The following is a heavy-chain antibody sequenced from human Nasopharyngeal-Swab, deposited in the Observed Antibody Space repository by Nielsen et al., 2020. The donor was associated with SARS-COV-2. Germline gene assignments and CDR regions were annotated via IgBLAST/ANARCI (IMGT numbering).Heavy chain of an antibody. Sequence: ASVKVSCKVSGYTLTDLSMHWVRRAPGKGLEWMGGFDPEDGETIYAQKFQGRVTMTEDTSTDTAYMELSSLRSEDTAVYYCATGFAAAGSYYGMDVWGQGTTVTVSS. V-gene: IGHV1-24*01. CDR2: FDPEDGET. CDR1: GYTLTDLS. CDR3: ATGFAAAGSYYGMDV. D-gene: IGHD6-13*01. J-gene: IGHJ6*02.